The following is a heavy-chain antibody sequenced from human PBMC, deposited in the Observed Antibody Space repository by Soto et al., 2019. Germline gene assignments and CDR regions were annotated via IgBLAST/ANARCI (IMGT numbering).Heavy chain of an antibody. CDR2: SNGDGSST. D-gene: IGHD3-16*01. Sequence: GSLRLSCAASGFTFSSYAMSWVRQAPGKGLVWVSQSNGDGSSTSYADSVKGRFTISRDNAKNTLYLQMNSLRAEDTAIYYCTRVAAWDYYGMDVWGQGTTVTVSS. V-gene: IGHV3-74*01. CDR3: TRVAAWDYYGMDV. J-gene: IGHJ6*02. CDR1: GFTFSSYA.